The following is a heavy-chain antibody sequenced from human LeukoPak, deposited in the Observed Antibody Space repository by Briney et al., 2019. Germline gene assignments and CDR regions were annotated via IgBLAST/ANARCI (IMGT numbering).Heavy chain of an antibody. J-gene: IGHJ4*02. V-gene: IGHV4-4*07. CDR2: IYTSGST. D-gene: IGHD6-19*01. CDR3: ARSGDVAEFGY. CDR1: GCSISSYY. Sequence: PSGTLSLTCTVSGCSISSYYWSWIRQPAGKGLEWIGRIYTSGSTKYNPSLMSRVTMSVDTSKNQFSLKLSSVTAADTAVYYCARSGDVAEFGYWGQGTLVTVS.